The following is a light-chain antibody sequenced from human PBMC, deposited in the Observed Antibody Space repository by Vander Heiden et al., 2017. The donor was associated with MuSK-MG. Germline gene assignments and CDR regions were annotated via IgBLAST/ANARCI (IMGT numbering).Light chain of an antibody. CDR1: SSDVGGYNY. CDR3: TSYTSSSTRVM. CDR2: DVS. J-gene: IGLJ3*02. Sequence: QSALTQPASVSGSPGQPITISCTGTSSDVGGYNYVSWYQQHPGKAPKLMIYDVSNRPSGVSDRFSGSKSGNTASLTISGLQAEDEATYYCTSYTSSSTRVMFGGGTKLTVL. V-gene: IGLV2-14*03.